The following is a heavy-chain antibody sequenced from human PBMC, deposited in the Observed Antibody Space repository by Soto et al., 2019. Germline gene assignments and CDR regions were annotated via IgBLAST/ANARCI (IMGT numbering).Heavy chain of an antibody. CDR2: INHSGST. CDR1: GVSFIGYY. D-gene: IGHD3-16*01. CDR3: ARINYDGVSGSSASKVRFHA. V-gene: IGHV4-34*01. J-gene: IGHJ4*02. Sequence: PSETLSLTCAVYGVSFIGYYWSWILQPPGKGLEWIGEINHSGSTNYNPSLKSRVTISVDTSKNQFSLKLSSVTAADTAVYYCARINYDGVSGSSASKVRFHARGQAPPGTGPS.